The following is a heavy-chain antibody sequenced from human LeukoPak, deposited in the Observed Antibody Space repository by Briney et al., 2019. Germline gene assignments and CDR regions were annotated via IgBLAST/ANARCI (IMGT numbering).Heavy chain of an antibody. D-gene: IGHD4-23*01. V-gene: IGHV3-9*01. CDR2: INWNSDTK. CDR3: AKDTGGNGAYFYAMDV. J-gene: IGHJ6*02. Sequence: GRSLRLSCVGSGFAFHNYAMHWVRRPPGKGLECVSAINWNSDTKAYADSVKGRFTISRDRARNSLYLQMDSLRPEDTALYYCAKDTGGNGAYFYAMDVWGQGTSVTVSS. CDR1: GFAFHNYA.